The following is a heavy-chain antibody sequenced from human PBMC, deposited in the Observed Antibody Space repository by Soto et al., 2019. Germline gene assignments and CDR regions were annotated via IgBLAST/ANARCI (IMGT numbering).Heavy chain of an antibody. D-gene: IGHD6-13*01. CDR2: LSGSGDST. J-gene: IGHJ6*02. CDR3: TKNIGASGTNYYGMDV. V-gene: IGHV3-23*01. CDR1: GFTFSSYA. Sequence: EVQLLESGGGLVQPGGSLRLSCAASGFTFSSYAMNWVRQAPGKGLEWVSTLSGSGDSTYYADSVKGRFTISRDNSKNTLYLQMNSLRAEDTAVYSCTKNIGASGTNYYGMDVWGQGTTVTVSS.